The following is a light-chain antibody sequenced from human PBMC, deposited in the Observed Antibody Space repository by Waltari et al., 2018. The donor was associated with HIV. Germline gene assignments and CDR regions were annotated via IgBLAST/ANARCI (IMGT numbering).Light chain of an antibody. V-gene: IGKV3-11*01. Sequence: IVLTQSPAPLSLSPGERATLSCRASQSLSSYLAWYQQRPGQAPRLLIFDASNRATGVPARFSGSGSGTDFTLTISSLEPEDFAVYYCQQRSNWPPNTFGQGTRLDIK. CDR3: QQRSNWPPNT. CDR2: DAS. J-gene: IGKJ5*01. CDR1: QSLSSY.